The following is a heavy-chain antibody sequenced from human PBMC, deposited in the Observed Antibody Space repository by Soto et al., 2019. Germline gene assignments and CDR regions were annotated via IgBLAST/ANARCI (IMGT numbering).Heavy chain of an antibody. J-gene: IGHJ6*02. Sequence: QVQLVQSGAGVKKPGASVKVSCKASGVTFSSYAISWVRQAPGQGLEWMGGIIPIFGTANYAQKFQGRVTITEDESTSTAYMEMSSLRAEETAVYCGVGVALQSEGMDVWGQGTTVTVSS. D-gene: IGHD3-10*01. CDR2: IIPIFGTA. V-gene: IGHV1-69*12. CDR3: VGVALQSEGMDV. CDR1: GVTFSSYA.